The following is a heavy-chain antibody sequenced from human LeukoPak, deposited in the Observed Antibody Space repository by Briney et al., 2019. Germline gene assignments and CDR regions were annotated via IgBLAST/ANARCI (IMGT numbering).Heavy chain of an antibody. Sequence: PSETLSLTCTASGGSISNYYWSWIRQPPGKGLEYIGFIYYTGTTNYNPSLKSRVTISVDTSKNQFSLKLSSVTAADTAVYYCARQGYWSGYFVFDYWGQGALVTVSS. J-gene: IGHJ4*02. CDR1: GGSISNYY. CDR3: ARQGYWSGYFVFDY. CDR2: IYYTGTT. D-gene: IGHD3-3*01. V-gene: IGHV4-59*08.